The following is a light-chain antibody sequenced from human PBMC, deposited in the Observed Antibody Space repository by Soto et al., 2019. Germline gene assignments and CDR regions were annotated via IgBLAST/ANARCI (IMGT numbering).Light chain of an antibody. CDR2: AVS. J-gene: IGLJ1*01. CDR1: SSDVGGYNY. V-gene: IGLV2-14*03. CDR3: SSYTSSSTLYV. Sequence: QSALTQPASVSGSPGQSITISCTGTSSDVGGYNYVSWYQHHPGKAPKLMVYAVSDRPSGVSNRFSGSKSGNTASLTISGLQAEDEADYYCSSYTSSSTLYVFGTGIKLTVL.